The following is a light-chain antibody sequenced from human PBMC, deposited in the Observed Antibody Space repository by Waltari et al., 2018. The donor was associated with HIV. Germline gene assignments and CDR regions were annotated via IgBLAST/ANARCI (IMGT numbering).Light chain of an antibody. CDR1: HSLVQTDGNTY. CDR2: KVS. V-gene: IGKV2-24*01. Sequence: EIVMMQSPPSSPVIVGQPASISCRSSHSLVQTDGNTYLSWLQQRPGQPPRLLIYKVSTRFSGVPDRFSGSGTGRDFTLKITRVEVEDVATYYCMQATQFPLTFGQGTRLEIK. J-gene: IGKJ5*01. CDR3: MQATQFPLT.